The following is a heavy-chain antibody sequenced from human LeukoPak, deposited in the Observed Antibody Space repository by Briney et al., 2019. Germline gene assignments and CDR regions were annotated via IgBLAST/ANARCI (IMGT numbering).Heavy chain of an antibody. CDR1: GFTFSSYG. CDR2: ISYDGSNE. D-gene: IGHD1-1*01. V-gene: IGHV3-30*03. J-gene: IGHJ4*02. CDR3: ARGLSGTLKKRLSREANFDY. Sequence: GGSLRLSCAASGFTFSSYGMHWVRQAPGKGLEWVAVISYDGSNEYYADSVKGRFTISRDNSKNTLYLQMNSLRAEDTAVYYCARGLSGTLKKRLSREANFDYWGQGTLVTVSS.